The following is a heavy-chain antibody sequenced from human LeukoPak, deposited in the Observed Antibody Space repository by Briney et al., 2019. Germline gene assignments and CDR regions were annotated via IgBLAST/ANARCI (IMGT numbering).Heavy chain of an antibody. CDR2: IYYSGST. J-gene: IGHJ4*02. D-gene: IGHD3-22*01. CDR1: GGSISSYY. CDR3: ASGIDYYDSGGYYGVIDY. V-gene: IGHV4-59*01. Sequence: SETLSLTCTVSGGSISSYYWSWIRQPPGKGLEWIGYIYYSGSTNYNPSLKSRVTISVDTSKNQFSLKLSSVTAADTAVYYCASGIDYYDSGGYYGVIDYWGQGTLVTVSS.